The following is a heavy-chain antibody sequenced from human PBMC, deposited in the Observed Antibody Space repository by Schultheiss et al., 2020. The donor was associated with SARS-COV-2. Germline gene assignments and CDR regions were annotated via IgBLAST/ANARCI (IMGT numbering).Heavy chain of an antibody. D-gene: IGHD4-23*01. CDR2: ISGSGGST. V-gene: IGHV3-21*01. CDR1: GFTFSSFG. CDR3: ARSGDYGGNGVS. J-gene: IGHJ4*02. Sequence: GGSLRLSCAASGFTFSSFGMHWVRQAPGKGLEWVSAISGSGGSTYYADSVKGGFTISRDNAKNSLYLQMNSLRAEDTAVYYCARSGDYGGNGVSWGQGTLVTVSS.